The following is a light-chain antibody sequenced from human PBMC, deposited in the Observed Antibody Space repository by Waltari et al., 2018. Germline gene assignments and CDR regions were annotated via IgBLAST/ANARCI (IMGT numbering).Light chain of an antibody. Sequence: EIVLTQSPGTLSLSPGERATLSCRASQSVSNSFLAWYQQKPGQAPRLLIYGASSRATGIPGRFSGSGYGTDFTLTISRLEPEDFTVYYCQQYGSSPETFGQGTKVEIK. V-gene: IGKV3-20*01. CDR2: GAS. CDR1: QSVSNSF. J-gene: IGKJ1*01. CDR3: QQYGSSPET.